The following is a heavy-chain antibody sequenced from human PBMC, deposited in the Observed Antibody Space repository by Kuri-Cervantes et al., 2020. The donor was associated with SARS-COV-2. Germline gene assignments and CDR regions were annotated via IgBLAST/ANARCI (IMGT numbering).Heavy chain of an antibody. D-gene: IGHD3-16*01. Sequence: GGSLRLSCVASGFTFSNYALTWVRQAPGEGLEWVSAISGSGGDTYYADSVKGRFTISRDSSKNTVYLQMNSLRADDTAVYYCARGAANYYMDVWGTGTTVTVSS. CDR3: ARGAANYYMDV. J-gene: IGHJ6*03. V-gene: IGHV3-23*01. CDR2: ISGSGGDT. CDR1: GFTFSNYA.